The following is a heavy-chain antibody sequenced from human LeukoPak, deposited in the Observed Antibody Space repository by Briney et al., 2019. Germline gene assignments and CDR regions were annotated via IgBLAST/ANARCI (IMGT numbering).Heavy chain of an antibody. CDR2: IYSGGST. V-gene: IGHV3-66*02. CDR3: ARGASGTYYFGY. J-gene: IGHJ4*02. Sequence: GGSLRLSCAASGFTVSSSYMTWVRQAPGKGLDWVSVIYSGGSTYSADSVNRRFTISRDNSKNTLFLQMNSLRPEDTAVYYCARGASGTYYFGYWGRGTLVTVSS. CDR1: GFTVSSSY. D-gene: IGHD1-26*01.